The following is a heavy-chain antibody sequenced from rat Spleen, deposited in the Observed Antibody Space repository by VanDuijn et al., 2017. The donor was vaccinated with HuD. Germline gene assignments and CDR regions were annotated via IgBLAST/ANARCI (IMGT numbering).Heavy chain of an antibody. CDR3: TTGRELDWYFDF. D-gene: IGHD1-11*01. V-gene: IGHV5-29*01. CDR2: ISYGDSSGHSGT. J-gene: IGHJ1*01. Sequence: EVQLVESDGGLVQPGRSLKLSCAASGFTFSDYGVAWVRQAPTTGLEWVATISYGDSSGHSGTYYRDSVKGRFTISRDNAKSSLYLQMDSLRSEDTATYYCTTGRELDWYFDFWGPGTMVTVSS. CDR1: GFTFSDYG.